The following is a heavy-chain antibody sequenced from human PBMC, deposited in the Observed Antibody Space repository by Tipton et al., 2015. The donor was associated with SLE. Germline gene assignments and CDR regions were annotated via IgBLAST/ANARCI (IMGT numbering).Heavy chain of an antibody. CDR1: GGSISSSSYY. CDR2: IYYSGST. D-gene: IGHD2-2*02. CDR3: AREGLGYCSSTSCYTADY. V-gene: IGHV4-39*07. Sequence: TLSLTCTVSGGSISSSSYYWGWIRQPPGKGLEWIGSIYYSGSTYYNPSLKSRVTISVDTSKNQFSLKLSSVTAADTAVYYCAREGLGYCSSTSCYTADYWGQGSLVSVSS. J-gene: IGHJ4*02.